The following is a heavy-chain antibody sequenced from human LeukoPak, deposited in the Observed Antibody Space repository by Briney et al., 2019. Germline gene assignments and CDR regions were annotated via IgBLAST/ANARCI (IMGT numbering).Heavy chain of an antibody. CDR2: INHSGST. CDR1: GGPFSGYY. J-gene: IGHJ4*02. V-gene: IGHV4-34*01. CDR3: ARGLPNDY. Sequence: SETLSLTCAVYGGPFSGYYWSWIRQPPGKGLEWIGEINHSGSTNYNPSLKSRVTISVDTSKNQFSLKLSSVTAADTAVYCCARGLPNDYWGQGTLVTVSS.